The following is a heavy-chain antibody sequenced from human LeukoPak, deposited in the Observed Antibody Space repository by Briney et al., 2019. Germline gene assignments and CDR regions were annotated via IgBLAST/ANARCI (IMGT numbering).Heavy chain of an antibody. V-gene: IGHV3-7*05. J-gene: IGHJ4*02. D-gene: IGHD3-3*01. CDR3: ARLSTVDFWSPFDY. Sequence: GGSLRLSCAASGFTFSTYWMHWVRQAPGKGLEWVANINYDGSEKYYADSLKGRFTISRDDARASLYLQMNSLRAEDTALYYCARLSTVDFWSPFDYWGQGTLVTVSS. CDR2: INYDGSEK. CDR1: GFTFSTYW.